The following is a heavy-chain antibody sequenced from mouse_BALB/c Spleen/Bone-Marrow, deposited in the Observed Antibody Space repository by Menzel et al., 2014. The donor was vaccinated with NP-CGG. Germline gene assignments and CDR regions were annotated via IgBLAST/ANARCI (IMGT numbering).Heavy chain of an antibody. CDR2: IDPANVNT. D-gene: IGHD1-1*01. J-gene: IGHJ2*01. CDR1: GFNIKDTY. CDR3: ASYVYGYYFDY. V-gene: IGHV14-3*02. Sequence: VQLKESGAELVKPGASVKLSCTASGFNIKDTYMHWVKQRPEQGLEWIGRIDPANVNTKYDPKFQGKATITADTSSNTAYLQLSRLTSEDTAVYYCASYVYGYYFDYWGQGTTLTVSS.